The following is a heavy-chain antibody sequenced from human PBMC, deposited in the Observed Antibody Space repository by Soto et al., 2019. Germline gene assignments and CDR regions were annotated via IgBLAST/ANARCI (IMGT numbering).Heavy chain of an antibody. Sequence: QVQLQESGPGLVKPSETLSLTCTVSGGSISSYYWSWIRQPPGKGLEWIGYIYYSGSTNYNPSLXRXAXMXXDTSKNPFSLELSSVPAADTAVYYCARAWGYYFDYWGQGTLVTVSS. CDR1: GGSISSYY. CDR3: ARAWGYYFDY. V-gene: IGHV4-59*01. J-gene: IGHJ4*02. D-gene: IGHD3-16*01. CDR2: IYYSGST.